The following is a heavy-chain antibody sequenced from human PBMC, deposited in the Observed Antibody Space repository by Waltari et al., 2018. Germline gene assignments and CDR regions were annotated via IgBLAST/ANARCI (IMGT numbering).Heavy chain of an antibody. CDR3: AKDGDYSLPGYDAFDI. D-gene: IGHD4-17*01. CDR2: IRYDGSYK. Sequence: QVQLVESGGRVVQPGGSLRLSCATSGLTFNTYGMHWVRQTPGKGLDRVAFIRYDGSYKDYADSVKGRFSISRDNSENTLYLQMNDLRPEDTALYYCAKDGDYSLPGYDAFDIWGQGTMVTVSP. J-gene: IGHJ3*02. CDR1: GLTFNTYG. V-gene: IGHV3-30*02.